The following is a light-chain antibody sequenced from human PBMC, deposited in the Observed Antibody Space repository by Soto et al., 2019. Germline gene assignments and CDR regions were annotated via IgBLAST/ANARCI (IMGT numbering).Light chain of an antibody. Sequence: DIQMTQSPSSLSASVGDRVTITCRASQSISSYLNWYQLKPGKPPRLLIYAASSLQSGVPSRFSGSGSGTDFTLTISSLQPEDFATYSCQQSYNSPQTFGQGTKVDIK. CDR1: QSISSY. CDR2: AAS. V-gene: IGKV1-39*01. CDR3: QQSYNSPQT. J-gene: IGKJ1*01.